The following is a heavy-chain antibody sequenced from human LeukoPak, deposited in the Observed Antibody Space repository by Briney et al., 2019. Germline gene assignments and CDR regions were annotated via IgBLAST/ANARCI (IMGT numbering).Heavy chain of an antibody. V-gene: IGHV3-48*03. D-gene: IGHD3-22*01. CDR2: ISSSGSTI. Sequence: PGRSLRLSCAASGFTFSSYEMNWVRQAPGKGLEWVSYISSSGSTIYYADSVKGRFTISRDNAKNSLYLQMNSLRAEDTAVYYCASAGDYYDSSGYDYWGQGTLVTVSS. J-gene: IGHJ4*02. CDR3: ASAGDYYDSSGYDY. CDR1: GFTFSSYE.